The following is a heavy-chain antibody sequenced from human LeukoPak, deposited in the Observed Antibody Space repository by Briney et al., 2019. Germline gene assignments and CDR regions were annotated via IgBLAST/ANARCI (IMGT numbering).Heavy chain of an antibody. Sequence: SETLSLTCTVSGGSINDYYWTWIRQAPGKGLEWLGYISNSGTTHYNPSLKSRVTMPVDTSKNEFSLKVTSVTAADTAMYYCARVVREAVTSNCFDPWGQGTLLTVSS. CDR1: GGSINDYY. V-gene: IGHV4-4*09. CDR2: ISNSGTT. J-gene: IGHJ5*02. D-gene: IGHD4-17*01. CDR3: ARVVREAVTSNCFDP.